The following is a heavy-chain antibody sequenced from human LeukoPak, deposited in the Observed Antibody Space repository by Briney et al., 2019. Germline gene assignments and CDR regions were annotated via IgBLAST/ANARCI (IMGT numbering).Heavy chain of an antibody. Sequence: PGGSLRLSCAASGFTFSSYGMHWVRQVPGKGLEWVAVIWYDGSNKYYADSVKGRFTISRDNSKNTLYLQMNSLRAEDTAVYYCARIKDIVVGGHGAFDIWGQGTMVTVSS. CDR2: IWYDGSNK. CDR3: ARIKDIVVGGHGAFDI. J-gene: IGHJ3*02. D-gene: IGHD2-15*01. CDR1: GFTFSSYG. V-gene: IGHV3-33*01.